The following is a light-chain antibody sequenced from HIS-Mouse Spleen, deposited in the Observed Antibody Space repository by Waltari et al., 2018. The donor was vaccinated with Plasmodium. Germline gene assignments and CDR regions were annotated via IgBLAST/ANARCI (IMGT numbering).Light chain of an antibody. J-gene: IGLJ3*02. Sequence: QSALTQPASVSGSPGQSITIPCTGTSSDVGGSNYVSWYQQHPGKAPKLMIYEVSNRPSGVSNRFSGSKSGNTASLTISGLQAEDEADYYCSSYTSSSTPWVFGGGTKLTVL. V-gene: IGLV2-14*01. CDR3: SSYTSSSTPWV. CDR1: SSDVGGSNY. CDR2: EVS.